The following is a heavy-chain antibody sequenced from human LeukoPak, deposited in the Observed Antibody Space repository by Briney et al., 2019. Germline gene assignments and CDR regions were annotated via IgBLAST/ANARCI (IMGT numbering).Heavy chain of an antibody. D-gene: IGHD1-26*01. CDR2: IYYSGST. CDR1: GGSISSSSYY. CDR3: ARRGSYHDAFDI. V-gene: IGHV4-39*01. Sequence: SETLSLTCTVSGGSISSSSYYWGWIRQPPGKGLEWIGSIYYSGSTYYNPSLKSRVTISVDTSKNQFSLKLSSVTAADTAVYYCARRGSYHDAFDIWGQGTMVTASS. J-gene: IGHJ3*02.